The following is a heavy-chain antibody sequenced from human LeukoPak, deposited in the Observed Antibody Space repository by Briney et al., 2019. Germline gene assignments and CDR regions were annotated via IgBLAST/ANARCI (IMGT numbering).Heavy chain of an antibody. D-gene: IGHD6-25*01. J-gene: IGHJ5*02. Sequence: ASVKVSCKASGYTFTSYDINWVRQATGQGLEWMGWMNPNSGNTGYAQKFQGRVTITRNTSISTAYMELSSLRSEDMAVYYCARGAAGHNWFDPWGQGTLVTVSS. CDR3: ARGAAGHNWFDP. CDR1: GYTFTSYD. CDR2: MNPNSGNT. V-gene: IGHV1-8*03.